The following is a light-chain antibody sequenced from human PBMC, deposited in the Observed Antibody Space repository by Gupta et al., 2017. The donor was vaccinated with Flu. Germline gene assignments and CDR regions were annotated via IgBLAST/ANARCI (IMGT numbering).Light chain of an antibody. CDR1: NIGRET. V-gene: IGLV3-21*02. CDR2: DDS. J-gene: IGLJ3*02. CDR3: QVWDTNNDHWV. Sequence: SYVLTQPPSLSGAPGLTARLTCMGNNIGRETVHWYQQKPGQAPVLVVCDDSDRPSGIPERFSGANSGNMGTLTISRVEDGDEADYYCQVWDTNNDHWVFGGGTMLTVL.